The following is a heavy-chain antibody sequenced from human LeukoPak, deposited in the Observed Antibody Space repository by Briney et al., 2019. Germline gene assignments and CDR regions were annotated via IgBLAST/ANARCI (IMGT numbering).Heavy chain of an antibody. Sequence: ASVKVSCTTSGYTFTNYDINWVRQATGQGLEWMGIINPSGGSTSYAQKFQGTVTMTRDTSTSTVYMELSSLRSEDTAVYYCARERPTIAARSSNWFDPWGQGTLVTVSS. V-gene: IGHV1-46*01. D-gene: IGHD6-6*01. J-gene: IGHJ5*02. CDR3: ARERPTIAARSSNWFDP. CDR1: GYTFTNYD. CDR2: INPSGGST.